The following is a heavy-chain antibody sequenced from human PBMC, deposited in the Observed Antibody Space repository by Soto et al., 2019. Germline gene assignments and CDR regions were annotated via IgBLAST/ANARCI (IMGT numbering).Heavy chain of an antibody. D-gene: IGHD6-13*01. Sequence: GGSLRLSCAASGFTFSSYDMHWVRQATGKGLEWVSAIGTAGDTYYPGSVKGRFTISRENAKNSLYLQMNSLRAEDTAVYYCARERPYSSYYYYGMDDWGQGTTVTVSS. CDR2: IGTAGDT. V-gene: IGHV3-13*01. J-gene: IGHJ6*02. CDR3: ARERPYSSYYYYGMDD. CDR1: GFTFSSYD.